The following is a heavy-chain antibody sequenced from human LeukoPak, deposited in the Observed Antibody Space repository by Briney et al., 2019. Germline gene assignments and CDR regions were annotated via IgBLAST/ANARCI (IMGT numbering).Heavy chain of an antibody. CDR2: IYSGGNT. CDR3: ARTPSGWPYYLDY. J-gene: IGHJ4*02. V-gene: IGHV3-66*01. D-gene: IGHD6-19*01. CDR1: GFTVSSNY. Sequence: PGGSLRLSCAASGFTVSSNYMNCVRQAPGKGLEWVSVIYSGGNTYYTDSVKGRFTISRDNSKNMLYLQMNSLRAEDTAVYYCARTPSGWPYYLDYWGQGMLVTVSS.